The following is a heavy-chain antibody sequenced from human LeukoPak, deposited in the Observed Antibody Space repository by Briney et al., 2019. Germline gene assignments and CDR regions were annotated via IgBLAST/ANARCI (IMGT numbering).Heavy chain of an antibody. CDR1: GGSISSGDYY. D-gene: IGHD6-25*01. J-gene: IGHJ5*02. CDR3: ARHLAAHNWFDH. Sequence: PSETLSLTCIVSGGSISSGDYYWDWIRQPPGWVLEWIGNVHHTGKVDYNPSLRSRVSMYVDRSKNQFSLKLTSVTAADTAIYYCARHLAAHNWFDHWGQGALLTISS. CDR2: VHHTGKV. V-gene: IGHV4-39*01.